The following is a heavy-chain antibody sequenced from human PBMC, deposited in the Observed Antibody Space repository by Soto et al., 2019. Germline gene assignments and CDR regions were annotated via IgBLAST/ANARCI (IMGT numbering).Heavy chain of an antibody. J-gene: IGHJ4*02. CDR1: GFTFSSYA. D-gene: IGHD6-19*01. V-gene: IGHV3-23*01. CDR2: VSGGNT. CDR3: AKGPHSSAWHYFDY. Sequence: GGSLRLSCAASGFTFSSYAMSWVRQAPGKGLEWVSTVSGGNTYYADSVKGRFTFSRDNSENTLYLQMISLRAEDVAIYYCAKGPHSSAWHYFDYWGQGTLVTVSS.